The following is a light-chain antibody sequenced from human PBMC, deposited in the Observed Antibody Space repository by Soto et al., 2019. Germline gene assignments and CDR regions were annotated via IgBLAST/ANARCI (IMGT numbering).Light chain of an antibody. V-gene: IGLV2-14*01. Sequence: QSALTQPASVSGSPGQSITISCTGTSSDVGGYNYVSWYQQHPGNAPKLMIYDVSNRPSGVSNRFAGSKSGTTASLTISGLQDEDEADYYCSSYTSSSTLVFGTGTKVTVL. CDR2: DVS. CDR3: SSYTSSSTLV. CDR1: SSDVGGYNY. J-gene: IGLJ1*01.